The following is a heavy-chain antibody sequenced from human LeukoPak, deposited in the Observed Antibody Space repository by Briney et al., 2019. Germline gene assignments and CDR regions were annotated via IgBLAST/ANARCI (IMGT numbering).Heavy chain of an antibody. CDR3: ARDQASGSRRGDCDC. J-gene: IGHJ4*02. CDR2: ISFHETNK. CDR1: GFTFDDYA. V-gene: IGHV3-30*04. D-gene: IGHD1-26*01. Sequence: GGSLRLSCAASGFTFDDYAMHWVRQAPGKGLEWVAVISFHETNKFYADSVKGRFTISRDNSRNTLYLQMNSLRPDDTALYYCARDQASGSRRGDCDCWGQGTLVTVSS.